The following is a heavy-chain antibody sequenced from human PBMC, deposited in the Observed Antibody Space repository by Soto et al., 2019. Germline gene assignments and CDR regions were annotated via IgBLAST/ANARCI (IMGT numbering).Heavy chain of an antibody. D-gene: IGHD3-22*01. CDR2: ISSSGSTI. V-gene: IGHV3-48*01. J-gene: IGHJ4*02. Sequence: GGSLRLSCAASGFSFSSYGMHWVRQAPGKGLEWVSYISSSGSTIYYSDSVKGRFTISRDNAKNSLYLQMNSLRAEDTAVYYCARNYYDSGGGFDYWGQGTLVTVSS. CDR1: GFSFSSYG. CDR3: ARNYYDSGGGFDY.